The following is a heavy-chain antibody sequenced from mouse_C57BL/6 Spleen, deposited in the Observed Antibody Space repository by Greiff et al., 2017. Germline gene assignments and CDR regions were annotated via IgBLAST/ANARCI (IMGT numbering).Heavy chain of an antibody. CDR1: GFSLTNYG. CDR2: RWGCGST. V-gene: IGHV2-9*01. D-gene: IGHD3-2*02. Sequence: QVQLKESGPGLVAPSQSLSIPCTVSGFSLTNYGVDWVRQPPGKGLEWLGVRWGCGSTNYNSALMSRLSLSKDNYKRQVFLKMNSLQTDDTAMYYCAKERGSSGYDYAMDDWGQGTSVTVSS. J-gene: IGHJ4*01. CDR3: AKERGSSGYDYAMDD.